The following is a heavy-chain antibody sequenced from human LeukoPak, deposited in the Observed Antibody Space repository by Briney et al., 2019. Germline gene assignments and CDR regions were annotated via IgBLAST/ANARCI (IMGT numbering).Heavy chain of an antibody. CDR2: ISSSGSTI. D-gene: IGHD3-10*01. V-gene: IGHV3-48*03. CDR1: GFTFSSYE. CDR3: ARDGYYYGSGIHMDV. Sequence: HPGGSLRLSCAASGFTFSSYEMNWVRQAPGKGLEWVSYISSSGSTIYYADSVKGRFTISRDNAKNSLYLQMNSLRAEDTAVYYCARDGYYYGSGIHMDVWGKGTTVTISS. J-gene: IGHJ6*03.